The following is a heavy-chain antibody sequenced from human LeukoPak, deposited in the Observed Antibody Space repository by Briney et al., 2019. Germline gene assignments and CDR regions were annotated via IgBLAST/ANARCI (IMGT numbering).Heavy chain of an antibody. V-gene: IGHV4-39*01. Sequence: PSETLALTCSVSGDSISTSSYYWGWIRQPPGKGLEWIGTIYYSGSTYYNPSLTSRVTISVDTSKNQFSLKLSSVTAADTAVYYCARHKDYYYSYMDVWGKGTTVTISS. CDR2: IYYSGST. CDR1: GDSISTSSYY. CDR3: ARHKDYYYSYMDV. J-gene: IGHJ6*03.